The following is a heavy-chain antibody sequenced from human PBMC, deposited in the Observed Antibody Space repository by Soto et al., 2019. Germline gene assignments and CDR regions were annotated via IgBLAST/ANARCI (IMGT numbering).Heavy chain of an antibody. V-gene: IGHV3-48*02. CDR1: GFTFSSYS. J-gene: IGHJ6*02. Sequence: GSLRLSCAASGFTFSSYSMNWVRQAPGKGLEWVSYISSSSSTIYYADSVKGRFTISRDNAKNSLYLQMNSLRDEDTAVYYCAREREVAAAGKPRGYYYGMDVWGQGTTVTVSS. CDR2: ISSSSSTI. D-gene: IGHD6-13*01. CDR3: AREREVAAAGKPRGYYYGMDV.